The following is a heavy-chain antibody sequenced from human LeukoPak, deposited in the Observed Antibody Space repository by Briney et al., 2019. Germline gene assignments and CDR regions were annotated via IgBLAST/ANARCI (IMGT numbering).Heavy chain of an antibody. V-gene: IGHV1-2*02. D-gene: IGHD6-13*01. J-gene: IGHJ5*02. CDR2: INPNSGGT. CDR3: ARDHSSSWYAPPYNWFDP. Sequence: ASVKISCKASGYTFTGYYMHWVRQAPGQGVEWMGWINPNSGGTNYAQKFQGRVTMTRDTSISTAYMELSRLRSDDTAVYYCARDHSSSWYAPPYNWFDPWGQGTLVTVSS. CDR1: GYTFTGYY.